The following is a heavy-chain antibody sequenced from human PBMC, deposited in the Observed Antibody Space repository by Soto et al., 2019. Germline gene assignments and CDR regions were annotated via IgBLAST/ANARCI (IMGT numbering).Heavy chain of an antibody. CDR3: ARYYDNSGSVDY. D-gene: IGHD3-22*01. V-gene: IGHV4-59*12. J-gene: IGHJ4*02. CDR1: GGSIGDYY. Sequence: TSKTLSLTCTVSGGSIGDYYWTWIRQPPGKGLEWIGYVYYTGATNYNPSLNSRVTISVDTSKNHFSLLLSSVTTSDTAVYFCARYYDNSGSVDYWGQGTLVTVSS. CDR2: VYYTGAT.